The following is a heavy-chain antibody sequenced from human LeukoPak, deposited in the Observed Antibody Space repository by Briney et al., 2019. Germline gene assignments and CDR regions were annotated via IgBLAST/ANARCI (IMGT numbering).Heavy chain of an antibody. V-gene: IGHV4-34*01. J-gene: IGHJ5*02. D-gene: IGHD3-9*01. CDR3: ARSIDGSRWFDP. CDR1: GGSFSGYY. CDR2: INHSGST. Sequence: SETLSLTCAVCGGSFSGYYWSWIRQPPGKGLEWIGEINHSGSTNYNPSLKSRVTISVDTSKNQFSLKLTSVTAADTALYYCARSIDGSRWFDPWGQGTLVTVSS.